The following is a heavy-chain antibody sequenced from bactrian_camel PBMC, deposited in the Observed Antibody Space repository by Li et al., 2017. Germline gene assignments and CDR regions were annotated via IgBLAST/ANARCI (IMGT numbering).Heavy chain of an antibody. CDR3: AAVRLGRLCDLRDGDWAY. CDR2: IVRGTGRP. CDR1: GYSYYSLHC. V-gene: IGHV3S1*01. Sequence: VQLVESGGGSVQSGGSLRLSCAASGYSYYSLHCMDWFRQAPGKEREGVAYIVRGTGRPNYADSVKGRFSISQDNAKNMMYLQMSSLKPEDTAMYSCAAVRLGRLCDLRDGDWAYWGQGTQVTVS. J-gene: IGHJ4*01. D-gene: IGHD4*01.